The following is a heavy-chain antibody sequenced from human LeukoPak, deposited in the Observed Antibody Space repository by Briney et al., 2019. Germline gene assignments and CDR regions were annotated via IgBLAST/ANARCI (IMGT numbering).Heavy chain of an antibody. CDR2: INHSGST. V-gene: IGHV4-34*01. CDR3: ACQAARPAAWFDP. CDR1: GGSFSGYY. J-gene: IGHJ5*02. Sequence: PSETLSLTCAVYGGSFSGYYWSWIRQPPGKGLEWIGEINHSGSTNYNPSLKSRVTISVDTSKNQFSLKLSSVTAADTAVYYCACQAARPAAWFDPWGQGTLVTVSS. D-gene: IGHD6-6*01.